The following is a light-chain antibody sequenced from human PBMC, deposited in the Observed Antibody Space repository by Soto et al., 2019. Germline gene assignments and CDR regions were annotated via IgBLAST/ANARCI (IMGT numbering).Light chain of an antibody. Sequence: DIQMTQSPSTLSASVGDRVTITCRASQSISSWLAWYQQKPGKAPKLLIYKASSLESGVPSRFSGSGSGTEFTLNISSLQPDDFATYYCQLYNSYPWTFVQGTKVEIK. CDR1: QSISSW. J-gene: IGKJ1*01. V-gene: IGKV1-5*03. CDR3: QLYNSYPWT. CDR2: KAS.